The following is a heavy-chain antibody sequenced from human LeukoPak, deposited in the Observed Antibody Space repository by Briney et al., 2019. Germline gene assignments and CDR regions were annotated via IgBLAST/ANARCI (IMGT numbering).Heavy chain of an antibody. J-gene: IGHJ4*02. Sequence: GGSLRLSCAASGFTFSSYSMNWVCQAPGKGLEWVSSISSSSSYIYYADSVKGRFTISRDNAKNSLYLQMNSLRAEDTAVYYCARDSLVHLYSYWGQGTLVTVSS. CDR1: GFTFSSYS. CDR2: ISSSSSYI. CDR3: ARDSLVHLYSY. D-gene: IGHD6-6*01. V-gene: IGHV3-21*01.